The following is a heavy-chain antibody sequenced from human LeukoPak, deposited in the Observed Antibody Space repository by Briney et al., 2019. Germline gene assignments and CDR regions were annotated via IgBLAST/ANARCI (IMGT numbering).Heavy chain of an antibody. CDR1: GFTVSNNY. CDR2: VYSGGST. Sequence: GGSLRLSCAASGFTVSNNYMSWVRQAPGKGLEWVSVVYSGGSTYSADSVKGRFTISRDNSKNTLYLQMSSRRAEDSAVYYCARDRYSYGFALDCCYQGTLATVSS. J-gene: IGHJ4*02. D-gene: IGHD5-18*01. V-gene: IGHV3-66*02. CDR3: ARDRYSYGFALDC.